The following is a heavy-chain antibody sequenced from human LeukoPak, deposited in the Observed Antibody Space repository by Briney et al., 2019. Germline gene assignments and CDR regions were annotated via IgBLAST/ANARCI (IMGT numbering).Heavy chain of an antibody. J-gene: IGHJ6*04. V-gene: IGHV4-39*01. CDR2: IYYSGST. Sequence: SETLSLTCTVSGGSISSSSYYWGWIRQPPGKGLEWIGSIYYSGSTYYNPSLKSRVTISVDTSKNQFSLKLSSVTAADTAVYYCARHSDGWYEWFDYWGKGTTVTVSS. D-gene: IGHD6-19*01. CDR1: GGSISSSSYY. CDR3: ARHSDGWYEWFDY.